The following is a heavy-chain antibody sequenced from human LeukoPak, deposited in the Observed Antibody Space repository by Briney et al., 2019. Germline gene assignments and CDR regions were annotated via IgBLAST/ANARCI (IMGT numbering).Heavy chain of an antibody. D-gene: IGHD3-22*01. V-gene: IGHV4-30-4*08. CDR1: GGSISSGDYY. CDR2: IYYSGST. Sequence: SQTLSLTCTVSGGSISSGDYYWSSIRQPPGKGLEWIGYIYYSGSTYYNPSLKSRVTISVDTSKNQFSLKLSSVTAADTAVYYCARLYYYDSSGLDYWGQGTLVTVSS. CDR3: ARLYYYDSSGLDY. J-gene: IGHJ4*02.